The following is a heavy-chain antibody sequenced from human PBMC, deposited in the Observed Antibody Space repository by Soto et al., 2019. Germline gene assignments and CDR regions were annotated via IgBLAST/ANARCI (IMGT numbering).Heavy chain of an antibody. CDR1: GFTFSSYG. Sequence: GGSLRLSCAASGFTFSSYGMHWVRQAPGKGLEWVAVIWYDGSNKYYADSVKGRFTISRDNSKNTLYLQMNSLRAEDTAVYYCARDRGIAARPGLSGGYYYGMDVWGQGTTVTVSS. D-gene: IGHD6-6*01. CDR3: ARDRGIAARPGLSGGYYYGMDV. CDR2: IWYDGSNK. J-gene: IGHJ6*02. V-gene: IGHV3-33*01.